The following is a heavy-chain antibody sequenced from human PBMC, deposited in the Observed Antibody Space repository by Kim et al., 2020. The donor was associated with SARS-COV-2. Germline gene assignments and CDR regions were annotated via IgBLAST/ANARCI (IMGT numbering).Heavy chain of an antibody. CDR2: IIPIFGTS. Sequence: SVKVSCKASGGTFSSYAISWVRQAPGQGLEWMGGIIPIFGTSNYAQKFQGRVTITADESTSTAYMELSSLRSEDTAVYYCARTLYRKKTKERCSPDPSRETHYYYYYGMDVWGQGTTVTVSS. CDR1: GGTFSSYA. J-gene: IGHJ6*02. V-gene: IGHV1-69*13. CDR3: ARTLYRKKTKERCSPDPSRETHYYYYYGMDV. D-gene: IGHD4-4*01.